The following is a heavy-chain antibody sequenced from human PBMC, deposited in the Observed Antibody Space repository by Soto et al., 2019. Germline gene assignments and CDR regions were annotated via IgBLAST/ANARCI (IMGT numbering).Heavy chain of an antibody. D-gene: IGHD2-15*01. V-gene: IGHV3-48*01. CDR1: GFTFSSYS. J-gene: IGHJ3*02. Sequence: EVQLVESGGGLVQPGGSLRLSCAASGFTFSSYSMNWVRQAPGKGLEWVSYISSSSSTIYYADSVKGRFTISRDNAKNSLYLQMNSLRAEDTAVYYCARDRDLGYCSGGSCHSSGKGAFDIWGRGTMVTVSS. CDR2: ISSSSSTI. CDR3: ARDRDLGYCSGGSCHSSGKGAFDI.